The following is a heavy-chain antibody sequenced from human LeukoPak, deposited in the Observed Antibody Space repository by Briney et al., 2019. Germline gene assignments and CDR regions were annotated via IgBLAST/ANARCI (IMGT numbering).Heavy chain of an antibody. CDR2: ISAYNGNT. V-gene: IGHV1-18*04. Sequence: ASVKVSCKASGYTFTSYGSSWVRQAPGQGLEWMGWISAYNGNTNYAQKLQCRVTMTTDTSTSTAYMELRSLRSDDTAVYYCARRSPGYCSSTSCYGLDYWGQGTLVTVSS. CDR3: ARRSPGYCSSTSCYGLDY. CDR1: GYTFTSYG. J-gene: IGHJ4*02. D-gene: IGHD2-2*01.